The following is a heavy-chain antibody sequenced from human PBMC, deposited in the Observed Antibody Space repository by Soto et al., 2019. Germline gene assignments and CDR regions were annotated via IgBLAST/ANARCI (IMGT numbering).Heavy chain of an antibody. D-gene: IGHD3-16*02. Sequence: QVQLQESGPGLVKPSGTLSLTCAVSGGSLSTDYWWCWVSQPPGKGLEWSGEIHHSGITNYIQSPTSRVIMSVVKSNNQASLELTSVAAADAAVYYCARGISYRWVDWGQGTLVTVSS. J-gene: IGHJ4*02. V-gene: IGHV4-4*02. CDR2: IHHSGIT. CDR3: ARGISYRWVD. CDR1: GGSLSTDYW.